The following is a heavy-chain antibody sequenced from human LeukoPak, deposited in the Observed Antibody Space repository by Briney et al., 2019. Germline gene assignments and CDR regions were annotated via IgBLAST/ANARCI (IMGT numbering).Heavy chain of an antibody. D-gene: IGHD5-18*01. CDR1: GYTFTGYY. V-gene: IGHV1-2*02. CDR3: ARERLADTAMDDAFDI. Sequence: ASVKVSCKASGYTFTGYYMHWVRQAPGQGLEWMGWINPNSGGTNYAQKFQGRVTMTRDTSISTAFMELSRLRSDDTAVYYCARERLADTAMDDAFDIWGQGTMVTVSS. CDR2: INPNSGGT. J-gene: IGHJ3*02.